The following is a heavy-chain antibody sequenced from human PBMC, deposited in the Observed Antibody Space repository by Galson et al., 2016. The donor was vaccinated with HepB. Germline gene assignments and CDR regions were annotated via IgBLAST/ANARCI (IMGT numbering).Heavy chain of an antibody. CDR3: ASATNCNRADCYADTFHI. V-gene: IGHV1-18*01. CDR1: GYTFTNYG. CDR2: ISADNGNT. Sequence: SVKVSCKASGYTFTNYGISWVRQAPGQGLEWMGWISADNGNTDHAQKFQGRVTMTTETSTTTVYMELMNLRSGDTAMYYCASATNCNRADCYADTFHIWGQGTLVTVSS. D-gene: IGHD2-2*01. J-gene: IGHJ3*02.